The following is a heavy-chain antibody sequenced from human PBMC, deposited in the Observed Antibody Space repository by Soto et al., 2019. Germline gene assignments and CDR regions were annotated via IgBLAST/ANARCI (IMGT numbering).Heavy chain of an antibody. J-gene: IGHJ4*02. CDR3: ATSYGSGYRAFDY. Sequence: QVQLVQSGAEVKRPGSSVKVSCKASGDTFAFHSINWVRQAPGLGLEWIGRINPILSMSNYAQRFQGRVTMTADKSTSTAYMVLSSLRSEDTAIYYCATSYGSGYRAFDYWGQGALVTVSS. V-gene: IGHV1-69*02. D-gene: IGHD3-10*01. CDR1: GDTFAFHS. CDR2: INPILSMS.